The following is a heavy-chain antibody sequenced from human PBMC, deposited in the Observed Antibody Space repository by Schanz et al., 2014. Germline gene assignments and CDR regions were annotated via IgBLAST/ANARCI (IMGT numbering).Heavy chain of an antibody. CDR2: ISVYTGNT. CDR1: GYTFTTYA. V-gene: IGHV1-18*01. CDR3: ARSAGREFWSGYYTRFDY. D-gene: IGHD3-3*01. Sequence: QVQLVQSGAEVKKPGASVRVSCKASGYTFTTYAMSWARQAPGQGLEWVGWISVYTGNTKYGQKVQGRVTMTTDTSTSTAYMELRSLRSDDTAVYYCARSAGREFWSGYYTRFDYWGQGTLVTVSS. J-gene: IGHJ4*02.